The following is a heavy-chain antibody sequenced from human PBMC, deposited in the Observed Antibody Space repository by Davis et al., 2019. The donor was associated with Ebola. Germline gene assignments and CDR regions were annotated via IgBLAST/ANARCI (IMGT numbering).Heavy chain of an antibody. CDR3: ARDVRGITGPSEY. CDR2: ISTYNGNT. J-gene: IGHJ4*02. V-gene: IGHV1-18*01. Sequence: AASVKVSCKTSGYIFTSYGITWVRQAPGQGLEWMGWISTYNGNTNYAQKVQGRITMTTDTSTSTAYMELRSLRSDDTARYYCARDVRGITGPSEYWGQGTLVTVSS. D-gene: IGHD1-1*01. CDR1: GYIFTSYG.